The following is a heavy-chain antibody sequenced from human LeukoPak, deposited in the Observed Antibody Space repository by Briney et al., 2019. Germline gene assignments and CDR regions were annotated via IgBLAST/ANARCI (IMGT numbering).Heavy chain of an antibody. D-gene: IGHD5-12*01. CDR3: ARDSGDYYFDY. V-gene: IGHV3-21*01. CDR2: ISSSSSYI. J-gene: IGHJ4*02. Sequence: GGSLRLSCAAPGFTFSSYSMNWVRQAPGKGLEWVSSISSSSSYIYYADSVKGRFTISRDNAKNSLYLQMNSLRAEDTAVYYCARDSGDYYFDYWGQGTLVTVSS. CDR1: GFTFSSYS.